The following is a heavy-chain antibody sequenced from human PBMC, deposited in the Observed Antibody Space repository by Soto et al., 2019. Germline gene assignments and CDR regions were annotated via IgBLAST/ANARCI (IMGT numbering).Heavy chain of an antibody. V-gene: IGHV3-53*01. CDR3: AGGLGNGDHGDPGDY. CDR1: GFSISSNY. D-gene: IGHD4-17*01. J-gene: IGHJ4*02. CDR2: IYSGGAT. Sequence: EVQLVESGGGLTQPGGSLRLSCAASGFSISSNYMSWVRQAPGKGLEWVSLIYSGGATYYADSVKGRFTISRDNSKNTVYRQQNSLRVEETAVYYCAGGLGNGDHGDPGDYWGPGTLVTVSS.